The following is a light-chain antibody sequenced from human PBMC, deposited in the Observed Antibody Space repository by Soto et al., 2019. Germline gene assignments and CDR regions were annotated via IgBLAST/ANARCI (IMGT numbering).Light chain of an antibody. CDR1: QSVGDY. V-gene: IGKV3-15*01. CDR2: GAS. Sequence: EIVLTQSPATLSLSPGERATLSCRASQSVGDYLGWYQQKPGQPPRLLIYGASTRATGVPGRFSGSGSGTEFTLTISSLQSEDFAVYYCQQYNDWWTFGQGTKVDIK. J-gene: IGKJ1*01. CDR3: QQYNDWWT.